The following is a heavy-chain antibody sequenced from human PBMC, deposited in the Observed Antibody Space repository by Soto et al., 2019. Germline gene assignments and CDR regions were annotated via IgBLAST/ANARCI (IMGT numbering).Heavy chain of an antibody. J-gene: IGHJ4*02. CDR3: AIGGWSNDY. CDR1: GVSISINY. Sequence: QVQLQESGPGLVKPSETLSLTCTVSGVSISINYWSWIRQPPGKGLEWIGYIYYSGSTDYNPPLEIRVTISVDTAKNQFSLKLTSVPAADTAAYYCAIGGWSNDYGGQGTLVTVSS. CDR2: IYYSGST. V-gene: IGHV4-59*01.